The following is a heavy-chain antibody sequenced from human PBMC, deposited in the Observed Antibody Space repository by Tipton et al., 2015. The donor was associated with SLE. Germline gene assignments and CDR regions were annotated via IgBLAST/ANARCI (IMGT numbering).Heavy chain of an antibody. J-gene: IGHJ6*02. Sequence: TLSLTCFVSGDYITSDIYYWGWIRQPPGKGLEWIGSVYDSGTTYYNPSLKSRVTMSVDTSKTQFSLKLNSLTAADTAVYYCARVVAVAGIHYYSGDIWGQGTTVTVSS. V-gene: IGHV4-39*07. D-gene: IGHD6-19*01. CDR2: VYDSGTT. CDR3: ARVVAVAGIHYYSGDI. CDR1: GDYITSDIYY.